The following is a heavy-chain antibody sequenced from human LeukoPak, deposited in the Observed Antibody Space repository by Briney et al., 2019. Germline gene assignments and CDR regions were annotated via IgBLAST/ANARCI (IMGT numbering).Heavy chain of an antibody. Sequence: ASVKVSCKASGYTFTVYYMHWIRQAPGKGLEWMGGFDPEVGETIYAQKFRGRVTMTEDTSPDTAYMELSSLRSEDTAVYYCVKLSEAQLGRRQYYFDYWGQGTLVTVSS. CDR2: FDPEVGET. V-gene: IGHV1-24*01. J-gene: IGHJ4*02. D-gene: IGHD3-16*01. CDR3: VKLSEAQLGRRQYYFDY. CDR1: GYTFTVYY.